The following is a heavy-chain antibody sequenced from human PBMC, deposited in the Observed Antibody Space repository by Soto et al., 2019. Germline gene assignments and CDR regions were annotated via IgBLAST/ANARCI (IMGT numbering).Heavy chain of an antibody. D-gene: IGHD2-15*01. J-gene: IGHJ3*02. Sequence: GESLKISCKGSGYGFSIHWVAWLRQMPGKGLGWVGIIYPGNSNTVYSPSFQGQVTISADTALSTTYPQWDTRKPADTAIYFCASDSHCDGGNCPMGGLDMWGQGTMVTVSS. V-gene: IGHV5-51*01. CDR1: GYGFSIHW. CDR3: ASDSHCDGGNCPMGGLDM. CDR2: IYPGNSNT.